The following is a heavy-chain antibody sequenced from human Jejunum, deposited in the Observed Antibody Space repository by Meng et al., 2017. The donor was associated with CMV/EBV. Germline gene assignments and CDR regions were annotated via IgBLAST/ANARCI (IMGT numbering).Heavy chain of an antibody. V-gene: IGHV1-2*02. J-gene: IGHJ4*02. CDR2: INPNSGGT. D-gene: IGHD1-7*01. CDR3: ASHPITGTTHFDY. Sequence: SGYTFTDYYMHWVRQAPGQGLEWMGWINPNSGGTNYAQKFQGRVTMTRDTSITTVYMELSRLRSDDTAFYYCASHPITGTTHFDYWGQETLVTVSS. CDR1: GYTFTDYY.